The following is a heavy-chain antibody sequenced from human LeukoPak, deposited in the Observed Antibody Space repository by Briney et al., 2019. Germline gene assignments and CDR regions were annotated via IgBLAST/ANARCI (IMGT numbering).Heavy chain of an antibody. D-gene: IGHD2-21*01. CDR2: INHSGST. CDR3: ARDLRAQFPSWFDP. CDR1: GGSFSDYY. J-gene: IGHJ5*02. V-gene: IGHV4-34*01. Sequence: SETLSLTCAVYGGSFSDYYWSWIRQPPGKGLEWIGEINHSGSTNYNPSLKSRVTISVDTSKNQFSLKLSSVTAADTAVYYCARDLRAQFPSWFDPWGQGTLVTVSS.